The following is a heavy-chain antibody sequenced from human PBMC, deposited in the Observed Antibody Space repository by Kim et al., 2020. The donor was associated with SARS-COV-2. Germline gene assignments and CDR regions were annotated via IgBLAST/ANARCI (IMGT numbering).Heavy chain of an antibody. CDR1: GFTFSGYG. Sequence: GGSLRLSCAASGFTFSGYGMHWVRQAPGKGLEWVAVISYDGSNKYYADSVKGRFTISRDNSKNTLYLQMNSLRAEDTAVYYCAKDLKQWPTGNDGLHFDYWGQGTLVTVSS. V-gene: IGHV3-30*18. CDR2: ISYDGSNK. D-gene: IGHD6-19*01. J-gene: IGHJ4*02. CDR3: AKDLKQWPTGNDGLHFDY.